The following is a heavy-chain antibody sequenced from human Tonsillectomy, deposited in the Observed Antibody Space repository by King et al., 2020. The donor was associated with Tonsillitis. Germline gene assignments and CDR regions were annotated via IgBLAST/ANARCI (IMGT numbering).Heavy chain of an antibody. CDR1: GFTFSSYG. CDR3: AKHRLLQSLDANLDY. Sequence: QLVQSGGGVVQPGRSLRLSCAASGFTFSSYGMHWVRQAPGKGLEWVAVISYDGYKKYYADSVKGRFTISRDNSKSTLYLQMNSLRAEDTAVYYCAKHRLLQSLDANLDYWGQGTLVTVSS. CDR2: ISYDGYKK. V-gene: IGHV3-30*18. J-gene: IGHJ4*02. D-gene: IGHD5-24*01.